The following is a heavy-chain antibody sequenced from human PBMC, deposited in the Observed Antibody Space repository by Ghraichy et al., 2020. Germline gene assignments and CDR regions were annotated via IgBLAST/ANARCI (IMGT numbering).Heavy chain of an antibody. Sequence: GGSLRLSCAASGFTFSDHYMDWVRQARGKGLEWVARIRSKANSYTTEYAASVEGRFTISRDDSKSLLYLQMNSLKTEDTAVYYCARVELVLPRAGMDVWGQGTTVTGSS. CDR2: IRSKANSYTT. CDR1: GFTFSDHY. CDR3: ARVELVLPRAGMDV. J-gene: IGHJ6*02. D-gene: IGHD4/OR15-4a*01. V-gene: IGHV3-72*01.